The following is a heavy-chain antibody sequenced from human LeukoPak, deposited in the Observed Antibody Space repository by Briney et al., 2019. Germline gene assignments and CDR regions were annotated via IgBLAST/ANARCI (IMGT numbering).Heavy chain of an antibody. Sequence: GGSLRLSCTASGFTFGYYAMSWFRQAPGKGLEWVGFIRSKAYGGTTEYAASVKGRFTISRDDSKSIAYLQMNSLKTEDTAVYYCTRDGQSIFRRFDYWGQGTLVTVSS. V-gene: IGHV3-49*03. CDR1: GFTFGYYA. CDR2: IRSKAYGGTT. J-gene: IGHJ4*02. CDR3: TRDGQSIFRRFDY.